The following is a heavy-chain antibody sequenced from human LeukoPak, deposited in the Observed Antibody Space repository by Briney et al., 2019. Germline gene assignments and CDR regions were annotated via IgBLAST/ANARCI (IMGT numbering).Heavy chain of an antibody. D-gene: IGHD3-10*01. CDR2: ISYDGGNK. Sequence: GRSLRLSCAASGFTFSSYGMHWVRQAPGKGLEWVAVISYDGGNKYYADSVKGRFTISRDNSKNTLYLQMNSLRAEDTAVYYCAKDYGWFGELLFGNFDYWGQGTLVTVSS. V-gene: IGHV3-30*18. CDR3: AKDYGWFGELLFGNFDY. J-gene: IGHJ4*02. CDR1: GFTFSSYG.